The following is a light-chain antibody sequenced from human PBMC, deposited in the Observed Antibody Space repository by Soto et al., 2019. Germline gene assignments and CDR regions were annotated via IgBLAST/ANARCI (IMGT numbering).Light chain of an antibody. J-gene: IGLJ7*01. V-gene: IGLV2-14*01. CDR3: SSYTTSISYV. CDR2: DVS. Sequence: QSALTQPASVSGSPGQSITISRTGTISDVGGYNTVSWYQQHPGKVPKLMIHDVSDRPSWVSDRFSGSKSGNTASLTISGLQAEDEADYYCSSYTTSISYVFGSGTQLTVL. CDR1: ISDVGGYNT.